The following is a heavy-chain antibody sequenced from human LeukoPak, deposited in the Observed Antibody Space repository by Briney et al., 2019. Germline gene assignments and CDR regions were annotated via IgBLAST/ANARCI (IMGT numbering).Heavy chain of an antibody. V-gene: IGHV4-61*01. J-gene: IGHJ4*02. CDR3: ARELPYSSIDY. CDR1: GGCVSSGRYY. Sequence: SETLSLTCTVSGGCVSSGRYYWSWIRQPPGKGLEWIGYTHYSGSTNYNPSLKSRVTISIDTSKNQFSLKLSSVTAADTAVHYCARELPYSSIDYWGQGTLVTVSS. CDR2: THYSGST. D-gene: IGHD6-19*01.